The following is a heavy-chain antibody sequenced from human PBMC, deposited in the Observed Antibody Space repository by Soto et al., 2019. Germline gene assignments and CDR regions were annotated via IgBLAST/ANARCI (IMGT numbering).Heavy chain of an antibody. CDR3: AREYCSGGSCSLGMDV. V-gene: IGHV1-8*01. Sequence: ASVKVSCKASGYTLTSYDINWVRQATGQGLEWMAWMTPNRGNTGYAQKFQGRVTMTRNTSISTAYMELSSLRSEDTAVYYCAREYCSGGSCSLGMDVWGQGTTVTVSS. CDR1: GYTLTSYD. J-gene: IGHJ6*02. CDR2: MTPNRGNT. D-gene: IGHD2-15*01.